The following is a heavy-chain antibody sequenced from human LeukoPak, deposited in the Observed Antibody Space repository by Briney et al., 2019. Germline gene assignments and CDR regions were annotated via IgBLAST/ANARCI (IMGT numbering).Heavy chain of an antibody. CDR2: ISGGGDRT. Sequence: GGSLRLSCAASEFTFSSYAMNWVRQAPGKGLEWASGISGGGDRTYYADSVKGRFTISRDNSKSTLYLQMNSLRVEDTALYYCAKGDGINHYHWFDPWGQGTQVTVSS. J-gene: IGHJ5*02. V-gene: IGHV3-23*01. CDR3: AKGDGINHYHWFDP. D-gene: IGHD2-21*02. CDR1: EFTFSSYA.